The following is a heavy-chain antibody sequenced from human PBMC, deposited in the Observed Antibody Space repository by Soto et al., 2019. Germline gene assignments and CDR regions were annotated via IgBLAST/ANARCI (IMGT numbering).Heavy chain of an antibody. CDR2: INHSGNT. V-gene: IGHV4-34*01. Sequence: PSETLSLTCAVYGVPFSGYYWSWIRQSPGKGLEWIGEINHSGNTNYNPSLKSRVTMLVDTSKNQFSLSLSSVTAADTAVYYCANLIVFHSSYYHDYWGHGTLVTVSS. D-gene: IGHD1-26*01. CDR3: ANLIVFHSSYYHDY. CDR1: GVPFSGYY. J-gene: IGHJ4*01.